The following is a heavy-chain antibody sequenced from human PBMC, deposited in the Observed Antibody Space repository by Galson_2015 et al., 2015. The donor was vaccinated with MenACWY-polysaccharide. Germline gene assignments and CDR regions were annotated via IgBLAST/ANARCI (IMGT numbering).Heavy chain of an antibody. V-gene: IGHV3-74*01. CDR1: GFSFSTYW. Sequence: SLRLSCAASGFSFSTYWMHWVRHAPGKGLVWVSRINADGSATGYADSVRGRFTISRDNAKNTLYLEMNSLRAEDTAVYYCTKAGAKYCSGSICHFNWFDPWGQGTLVTVSS. CDR3: TKAGAKYCSGSICHFNWFDP. CDR2: INADGSAT. J-gene: IGHJ5*02. D-gene: IGHD2-15*01.